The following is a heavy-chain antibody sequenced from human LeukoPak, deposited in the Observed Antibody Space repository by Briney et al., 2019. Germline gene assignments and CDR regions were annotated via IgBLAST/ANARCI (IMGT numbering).Heavy chain of an antibody. V-gene: IGHV3-48*01. CDR1: GFTFSTYS. J-gene: IGHJ5*02. Sequence: GGSLRLSCTASGFTFSTYSMNWVRQAPGKGLEWVSYISSSSSTIYYADSVKGRFTISRDNAKNSLYLQMNSLRAEDTAVYYCARVPAAMIWWFDPWGQGTLVTVSS. CDR3: ARVPAAMIWWFDP. CDR2: ISSSSSTI. D-gene: IGHD2-2*01.